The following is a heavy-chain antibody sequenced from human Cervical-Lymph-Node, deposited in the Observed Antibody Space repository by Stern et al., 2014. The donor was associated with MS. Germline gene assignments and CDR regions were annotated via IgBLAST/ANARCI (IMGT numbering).Heavy chain of an antibody. CDR1: GYTFSGYY. V-gene: IGHV1-2*02. D-gene: IGHD6-19*01. J-gene: IGHJ1*01. CDR2: INPKSGGT. CDR3: ARVGCRNSSTSCYSTEYFQH. Sequence: VQLLESGAEMRKPGASVKVSCKASGYTFSGYYLHWVRQAPGQGLEWMGWINPKSGGTSSAQKFQGRVTLTRDTSTTTVYMELSSLRSDDTATYFCARVGCRNSSTSCYSTEYFQHWGQGTLVSVYS.